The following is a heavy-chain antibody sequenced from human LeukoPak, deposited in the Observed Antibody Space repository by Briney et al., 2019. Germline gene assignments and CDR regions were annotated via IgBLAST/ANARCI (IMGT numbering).Heavy chain of an antibody. D-gene: IGHD3-10*01. V-gene: IGHV3-21*04. CDR3: ARDQGQSYYYGSGTHLDY. CDR1: GFTFSSYT. CDR2: ISGSNSYI. Sequence: GGSLRLSCAASGFTFSSYTMHWIRQGPGKGLEWVSSISGSNSYIFYADSVKGRFTVSRDNAKNSLYLQMNSLRAEDTALYYCARDQGQSYYYGSGTHLDYWGQGTLVTVSS. J-gene: IGHJ4*02.